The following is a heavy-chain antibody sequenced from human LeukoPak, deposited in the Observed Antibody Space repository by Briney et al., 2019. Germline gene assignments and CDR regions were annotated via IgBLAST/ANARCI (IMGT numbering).Heavy chain of an antibody. V-gene: IGHV1-69*05. CDR3: ARDASARQGAFDI. J-gene: IGHJ3*02. CDR1: GGTFSSYA. D-gene: IGHD2-15*01. Sequence: SVKVSCKASGGTFSSYAISWVRQAPGQGLEWMGRIIPIFGTANYAQKFQGRVTITTDESTSTAYMELSSLRSEDTAVYYCARDASARQGAFDIWGQGTMVTVSS. CDR2: IIPIFGTA.